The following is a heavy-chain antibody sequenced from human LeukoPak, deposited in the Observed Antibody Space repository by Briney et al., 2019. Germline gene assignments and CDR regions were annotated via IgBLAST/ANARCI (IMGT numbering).Heavy chain of an antibody. CDR2: INPNSGGT. D-gene: IGHD5-18*01. J-gene: IGHJ4*02. Sequence: GASVKVSCKASGYTFTGYYMHWVRQAPGQGLEWMGWINPNSGGTNYAQKFQGRVTMTRDTSITTAYMELSRPRSDDTAVYYCARSGYSYGREFDYWGQGTLVTVSS. CDR3: ARSGYSYGREFDY. CDR1: GYTFTGYY. V-gene: IGHV1-2*02.